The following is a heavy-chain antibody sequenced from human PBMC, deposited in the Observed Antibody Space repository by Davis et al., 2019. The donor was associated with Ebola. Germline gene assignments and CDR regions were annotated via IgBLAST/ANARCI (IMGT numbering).Heavy chain of an antibody. Sequence: PGGSLRLSCAASGFTFSSHWMHWVRQAPGKGLVWVSRINRDGSDTSFADSVKGRFTISRDNAKNSLYLQMNSLRAEDTAVYFCAATYYYDSSGYYRGPLKYFQHWGQGTLVTVSS. CDR2: INRDGSDT. J-gene: IGHJ1*01. CDR1: GFTFSSHW. D-gene: IGHD3-22*01. CDR3: AATYYYDSSGYYRGPLKYFQH. V-gene: IGHV3-74*01.